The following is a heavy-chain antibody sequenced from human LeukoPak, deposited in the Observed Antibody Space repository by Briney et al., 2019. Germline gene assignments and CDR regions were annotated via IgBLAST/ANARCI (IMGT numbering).Heavy chain of an antibody. CDR3: ARDSGNVNPYE. J-gene: IGHJ4*02. CDR1: GFTFSSYA. CDR2: ISYHGSNE. Sequence: GGSLRLSCKASGFTFSSYAMHWVRQATGKGLDWMAVISYHGSNEYYADSVKGRFTISRDNSKNTLYLQVTSLRAEDTAVYYCARDSGNVNPYEWGQGTLVTGSS. D-gene: IGHD3-3*01. V-gene: IGHV3-30-3*01.